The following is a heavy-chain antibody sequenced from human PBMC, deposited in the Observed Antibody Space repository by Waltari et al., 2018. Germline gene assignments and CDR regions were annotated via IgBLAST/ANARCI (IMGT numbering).Heavy chain of an antibody. CDR3: ARHQDWVVVSATWFDP. D-gene: IGHD2-21*02. CDR2: GYYSGNT. CDR1: GGSIRSPNYD. Sequence: QLRLQESGPGLVKPSDTLSLTCTVSGGSIRSPNYDWGWIRQPPGKGLEWIGSGYYSGNTYYNPSLKSRVTMSADTSKNQFSLKLSSVTAADTAVYYCARHQDWVVVSATWFDPWGQGTLVTVSS. J-gene: IGHJ5*02. V-gene: IGHV4-39*01.